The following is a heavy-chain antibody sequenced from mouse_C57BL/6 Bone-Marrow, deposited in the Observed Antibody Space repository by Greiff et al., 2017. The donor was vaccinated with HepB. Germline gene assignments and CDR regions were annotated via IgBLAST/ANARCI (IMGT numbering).Heavy chain of an antibody. D-gene: IGHD2-3*01. V-gene: IGHV6-3*01. J-gene: IGHJ2*01. CDR1: GFTFSNYW. Sequence: EVKLMESGGGLVQPGGSMKLSCVASGFTFSNYWMNWVRQSPEKGLEWVAQIRLKSDNYATHYAESVKGRFTISRDDSKSSVYLQMNNLRAEDTGIYYCTGYDAWRDYWGQGTTLTVSS. CDR3: TGYDAWRDY. CDR2: IRLKSDNYAT.